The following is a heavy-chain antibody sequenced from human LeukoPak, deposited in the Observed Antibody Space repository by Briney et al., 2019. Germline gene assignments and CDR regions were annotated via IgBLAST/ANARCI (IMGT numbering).Heavy chain of an antibody. V-gene: IGHV4-39*07. J-gene: IGHJ4*02. Sequence: SGTPSLICTVAGGSISSSSYYWGWLRQPPGRRLEWIGSIYYSGSTYYNPSLKSRVTISVDTSKNQFSLELSSVTAADTAVYYCARGGTAMVPLDYWGQGTLVTVSS. D-gene: IGHD5-18*01. CDR1: GGSISSSSYY. CDR3: ARGGTAMVPLDY. CDR2: IYYSGST.